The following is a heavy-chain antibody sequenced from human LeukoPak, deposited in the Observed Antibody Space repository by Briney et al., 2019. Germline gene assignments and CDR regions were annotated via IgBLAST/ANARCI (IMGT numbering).Heavy chain of an antibody. CDR1: GGTFSSYA. D-gene: IGHD3-22*01. Sequence: SVKVSCKASGGTFSSYAISWVRQAPGQGLEWMGRIIPILGIANYAQKFQGRVTITTDKSTSTAYMELSSLRSEDTAVYYCARDQDDTHAFDIWGQGTMVTVSS. J-gene: IGHJ3*02. CDR2: IIPILGIA. V-gene: IGHV1-69*04. CDR3: ARDQDDTHAFDI.